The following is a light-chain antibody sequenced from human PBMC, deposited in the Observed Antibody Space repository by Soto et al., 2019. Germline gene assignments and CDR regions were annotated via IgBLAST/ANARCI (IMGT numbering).Light chain of an antibody. CDR1: QNVRGTY. V-gene: IGKV3-20*01. Sequence: EIVLTQSPGTLSLAPGERATLYCRASQNVRGTYLGWYQQKPGQAPRLLIYDASRRATGIPDRFSGSGSGTDFTLTISRLEPEDFAVYYCQQYGSSPGTFGQGTKVEIK. J-gene: IGKJ1*01. CDR2: DAS. CDR3: QQYGSSPGT.